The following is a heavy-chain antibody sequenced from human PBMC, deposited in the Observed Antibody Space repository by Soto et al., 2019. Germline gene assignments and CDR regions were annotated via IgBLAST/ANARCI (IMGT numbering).Heavy chain of an antibody. CDR2: IYHSGST. Sequence: QLQLQESGSGLVKPSQTLSLTCAVSGGSISSGGYSWSWIRQPPGKGLEWIGYIYHSGSTYYNPSLXSXXXRXXDRSKNQFSLKLSSVTAADTAVYSCAAGGGLPRYYWGQGTLVTVSS. V-gene: IGHV4-30-2*01. CDR3: AAGGGLPRYY. CDR1: GGSISSGGYS. D-gene: IGHD5-12*01. J-gene: IGHJ4*02.